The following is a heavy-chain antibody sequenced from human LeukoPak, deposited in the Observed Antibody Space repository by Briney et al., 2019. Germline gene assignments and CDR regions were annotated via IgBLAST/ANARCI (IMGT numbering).Heavy chain of an antibody. CDR2: IKEDGSEK. CDR3: AREIAAAGMGLDY. CDR1: GFTFLTSW. Sequence: GGSLRLSCAASGFTFLTSWMSWVRQAPGRGLEWVANIKEDGSEKYYVDSVKGRFTISRDDAKNSLYLQMNSLRAEDTAIYYCAREIAAAGMGLDYWGQGTLVTVSS. D-gene: IGHD6-13*01. J-gene: IGHJ4*02. V-gene: IGHV3-7*03.